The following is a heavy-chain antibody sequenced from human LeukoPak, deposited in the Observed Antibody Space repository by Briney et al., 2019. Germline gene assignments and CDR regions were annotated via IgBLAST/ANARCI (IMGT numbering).Heavy chain of an antibody. V-gene: IGHV1-2*02. J-gene: IGHJ4*02. CDR2: INPNSGGT. CDR1: GYTFTGYY. D-gene: IGHD2-15*01. Sequence: ASVKVSCKASGYTFTGYYMHWVRQAPGQGLEWMGWINPNSGGTNYAQKFQGRVTMTRDTSISTAYMELRSLRSDDTAVYYCARDLLGYCSGGSCYSGGLWGQGTLVTVSS. CDR3: ARDLLGYCSGGSCYSGGL.